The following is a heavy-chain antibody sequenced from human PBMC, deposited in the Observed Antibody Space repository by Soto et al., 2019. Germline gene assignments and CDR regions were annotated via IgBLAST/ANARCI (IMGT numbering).Heavy chain of an antibody. Sequence: KPGGSLRLSCAASGFTFSDYYMSWIRQAPGKGLEWVSYISSTSSYTNYADSVKGRFTISRDNAKNSLYLQMSSLRAEDTAVYYCASAPLGYCTNGVCSHRMDVWGQGTTVTVSS. CDR2: ISSTSSYT. D-gene: IGHD2-8*01. J-gene: IGHJ6*02. CDR3: ASAPLGYCTNGVCSHRMDV. CDR1: GFTFSDYY. V-gene: IGHV3-11*06.